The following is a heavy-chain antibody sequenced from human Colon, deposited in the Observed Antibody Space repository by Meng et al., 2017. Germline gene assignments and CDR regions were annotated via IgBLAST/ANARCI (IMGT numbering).Heavy chain of an antibody. Sequence: QVHLHESGSGLVRPSDDLSLLCTVSGGSIKSGGYHWSWVRQHPGQGLEYIGFMSDSGTTDYNPSLRSRVSISEIGSSKNQFSLTLRSVTAADTATYFCARDTLYGSDYWGQGVLVTVSS. D-gene: IGHD1-26*01. CDR1: GGSIKSGGYH. CDR3: ARDTLYGSDY. V-gene: IGHV4-31*03. J-gene: IGHJ4*02. CDR2: MSDSGTT.